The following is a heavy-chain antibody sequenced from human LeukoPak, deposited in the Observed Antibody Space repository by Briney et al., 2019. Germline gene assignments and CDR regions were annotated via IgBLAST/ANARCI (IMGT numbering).Heavy chain of an antibody. V-gene: IGHV4-4*07. CDR2: IYTSGST. Sequence: SETLSLTCTVSGGSISSYYWSWIRQPAGKGLEWIGRIYTSGSTNYNPSLKSRVTMSVDTSKNQFSLKLSSVTAADTAVNYCARDDYYDSSGYYPFAYWGQGTLVTVSS. J-gene: IGHJ4*02. D-gene: IGHD3-22*01. CDR1: GGSISSYY. CDR3: ARDDYYDSSGYYPFAY.